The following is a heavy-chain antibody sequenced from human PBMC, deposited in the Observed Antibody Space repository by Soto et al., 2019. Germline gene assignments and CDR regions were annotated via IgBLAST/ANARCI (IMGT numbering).Heavy chain of an antibody. J-gene: IGHJ4*02. CDR3: ANYNWNYAAFDY. D-gene: IGHD1-7*01. V-gene: IGHV3-30*18. CDR2: ISYDGSNK. CDR1: GFTFSSYG. Sequence: QVQLVESGGGVVQPGRSLRLSCAASGFTFSSYGMHWVRQAPGKGLEWVAVISYDGSNKYYADSVKGRFTISRDNSKNTLYLQMNSLRAEDTAVYYCANYNWNYAAFDYWGQGTLVTVSS.